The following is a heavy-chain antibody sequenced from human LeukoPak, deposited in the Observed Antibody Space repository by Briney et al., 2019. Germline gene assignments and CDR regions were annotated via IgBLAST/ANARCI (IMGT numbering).Heavy chain of an antibody. J-gene: IGHJ4*02. CDR3: ATGSNRYDSSDFDY. V-gene: IGHV3-15*01. Sequence: GGSLRLSRAASGFTFSNAWMNWVRQAPGKGLEWVGRIYSKTDGGTTEYAAPVKGRFSISRDDSKNTLDLQMHSLKTDDTALYYCATGSNRYDSSDFDYWGQGTLVTVSS. CDR1: GFTFSNAW. CDR2: IYSKTDGGTT. D-gene: IGHD3-22*01.